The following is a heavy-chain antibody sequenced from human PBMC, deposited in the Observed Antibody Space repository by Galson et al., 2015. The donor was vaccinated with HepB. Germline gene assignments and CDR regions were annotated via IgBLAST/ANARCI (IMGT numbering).Heavy chain of an antibody. V-gene: IGHV3-73*01. CDR2: IRTKANSHAT. CDR1: GFTFSGSA. Sequence: SLRLSCAASGFTFSGSALHWVRQASGKGLEWVGRIRTKANSHATAYGESVKGRFTISRDDSQSTAYLQMNSLKTEDTAVHYCTRSATDYSYYYMDGWGKGTTVTVSS. CDR3: TRSATDYSYYYMDG. D-gene: IGHD4-11*01. J-gene: IGHJ6*03.